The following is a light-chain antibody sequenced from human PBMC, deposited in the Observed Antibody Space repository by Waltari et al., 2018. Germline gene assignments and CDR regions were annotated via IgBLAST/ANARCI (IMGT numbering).Light chain of an antibody. CDR1: QGINLY. J-gene: IGKJ5*01. V-gene: IGKV1-16*02. Sequence: DIHMTQSPSSLSAFVGDRVPFTCRASQGINLYVAWFQQKPGKAPKSLIYAASSLQSGVRSKFSGSGSGTEFTLTISSLQPEDFATYYCQQYNSYPHTVGQGTRLEIK. CDR3: QQYNSYPHT. CDR2: AAS.